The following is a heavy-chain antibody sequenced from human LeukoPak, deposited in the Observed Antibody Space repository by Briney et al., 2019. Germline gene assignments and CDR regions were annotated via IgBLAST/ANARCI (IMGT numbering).Heavy chain of an antibody. D-gene: IGHD2-15*01. J-gene: IGHJ4*02. V-gene: IGHV4-39*01. CDR3: ARQCSGGSCNRGEWDYFDY. CDR2: VFHSGST. Sequence: SETLSLTCSVSGDSMSSNSYYWGWVRQPPGKGLEWNGSVFHSGSTYYNPSLKSRVTICVDTSKTQFSLKLNSVTAADTAVYYCARQCSGGSCNRGEWDYFDYWGQGTLVTVSS. CDR1: GDSMSSNSYY.